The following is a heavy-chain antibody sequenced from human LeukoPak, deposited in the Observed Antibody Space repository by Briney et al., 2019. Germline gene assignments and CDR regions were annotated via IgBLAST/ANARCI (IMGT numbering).Heavy chain of an antibody. CDR1: GGSFSGYY. Sequence: PSETLSLTCAVYGGSFSGYYWSWIRQPPGKGLEWIGEINHSGSTNYNPSLKSRVTISVDTSKNQFSLKLSSVTAADTAVYYCARGRDRQDIVVVVGATNFDYWGQGTLVTVSS. J-gene: IGHJ4*02. CDR3: ARGRDRQDIVVVVGATNFDY. V-gene: IGHV4-34*01. CDR2: INHSGST. D-gene: IGHD2-15*01.